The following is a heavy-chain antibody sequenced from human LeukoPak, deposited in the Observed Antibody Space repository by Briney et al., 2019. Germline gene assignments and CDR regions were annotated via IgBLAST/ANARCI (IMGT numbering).Heavy chain of an antibody. CDR2: INHSGST. CDR3: AKSGGGYSSGWFY. Sequence: PGGSLRLSCAASGFTFSSYGMHWVRQAPGKGLEWIGEINHSGSTNYNPSLKSRVTISVDTSKNQFSLKLSSVTAADTAVYYCAKSGGGYSSGWFYWGQGTLVTVSS. CDR1: GFTFSSYG. V-gene: IGHV4-34*08. D-gene: IGHD6-19*01. J-gene: IGHJ4*02.